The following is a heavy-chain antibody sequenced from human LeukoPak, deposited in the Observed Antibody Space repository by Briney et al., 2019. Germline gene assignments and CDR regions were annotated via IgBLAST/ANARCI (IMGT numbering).Heavy chain of an antibody. V-gene: IGHV1-69*13. J-gene: IGHJ4*02. CDR1: GGAFSSYA. CDR3: ARDRGLSGYDLDY. CDR2: IIPIFGTA. D-gene: IGHD5-12*01. Sequence: SVKVSCKASGGAFSSYAISWVRQAPGQGLEWMGGIIPIFGTANYAQKFQGRVTITADESTSTAYMELSSLRSEDMAVYYCARDRGLSGYDLDYWGQGTLLTVSS.